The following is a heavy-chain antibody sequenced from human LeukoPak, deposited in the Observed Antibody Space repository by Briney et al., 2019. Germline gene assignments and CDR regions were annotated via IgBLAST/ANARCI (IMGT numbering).Heavy chain of an antibody. V-gene: IGHV3-43D*03. Sequence: GGSLRLSCAASGFTFDDYAMHWVRQAPGKGLEWVSLISWDGGSTYYADSVKGRFTISRDNSKNSLYLQMNSLRAEDTALYYCAKDNGSSAWYYFDYWSQGTLVTVSS. D-gene: IGHD3-22*01. CDR3: AKDNGSSAWYYFDY. CDR1: GFTFDDYA. CDR2: ISWDGGST. J-gene: IGHJ4*02.